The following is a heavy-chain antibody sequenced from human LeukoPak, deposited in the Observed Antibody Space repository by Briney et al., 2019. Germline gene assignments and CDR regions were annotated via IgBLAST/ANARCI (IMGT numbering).Heavy chain of an antibody. D-gene: IGHD6-25*01. CDR3: THPAYYYNVDV. CDR2: IWHDGSHK. Sequence: PGRSLRLSCAASGFAFNTYAMHWVRQAPGQGLEWVALIWHDGSHKFYSNSVRGQFTISRDNSKNTVSLQMNNLRPEDTAVYYCTHPAYYYNVDVWGKGTTVTVSS. CDR1: GFAFNTYA. J-gene: IGHJ6*04. V-gene: IGHV3-33*01.